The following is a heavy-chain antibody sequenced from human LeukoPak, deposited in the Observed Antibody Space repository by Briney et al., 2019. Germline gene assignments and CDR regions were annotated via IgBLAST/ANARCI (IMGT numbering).Heavy chain of an antibody. CDR3: ARVRKGYGSGMNVFDY. D-gene: IGHD3-10*01. CDR1: GGSISSRRYY. Sequence: SETLSLTCTVSGGSISSRRYYWGWIRQPPGKGLEWIGNIHYTGSTNYNPSLKSRVTISVDTSKNQFSLKLSSVTAADTAVYYCARVRKGYGSGMNVFDYWGQGTLVTVSS. J-gene: IGHJ4*02. CDR2: IHYTGST. V-gene: IGHV4-39*07.